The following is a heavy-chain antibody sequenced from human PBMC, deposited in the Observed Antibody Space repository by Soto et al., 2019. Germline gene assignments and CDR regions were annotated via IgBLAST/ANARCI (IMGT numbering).Heavy chain of an antibody. V-gene: IGHV3-9*01. CDR3: AKSHTTSGWYVTTDY. CDR2: ISWNSGSI. CDR1: GFTFGDYA. Sequence: SLRLSCAASGFTFGDYAMQWVRQAPGKGLEWVSAISWNSGSIDYADSVKGRFTISRDNAKNSLYLQMNSLRAEDTALYYCAKSHTTSGWYVTTDYSGHGTRVTVSS. J-gene: IGHJ4*01. D-gene: IGHD6-19*01.